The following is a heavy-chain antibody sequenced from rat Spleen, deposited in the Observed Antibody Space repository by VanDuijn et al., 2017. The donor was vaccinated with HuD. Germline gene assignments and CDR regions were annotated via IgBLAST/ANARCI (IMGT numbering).Heavy chain of an antibody. D-gene: IGHD2-1*01. V-gene: IGHV5-34*01. Sequence: EVQLVESGGGLVQPGRSLKLSCVASGFTFSDYGMNWIRQAPGKGLEWIAYISSHSGTIYYADTVKGRITIFRDNVKNTLYLQLNSLRSEDTALYYCASGIPRWFAYWGQGTLVTVSS. J-gene: IGHJ3*01. CDR3: ASGIPRWFAY. CDR1: GFTFSDYG. CDR2: ISSHSGTI.